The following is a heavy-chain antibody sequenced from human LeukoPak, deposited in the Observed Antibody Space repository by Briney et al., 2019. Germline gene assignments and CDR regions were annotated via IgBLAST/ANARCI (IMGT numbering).Heavy chain of an antibody. CDR2: MNPNSGNT. V-gene: IGHV1-8*01. CDR1: GYTFTSYD. CDR3: ARSYYYGDWGSDY. D-gene: IGHD4-17*01. Sequence: ASVKVSCTASGYTFTSYDINWVRQATGQGLVWMGWMNPNSGNTGYAQKFQGRVTMTRNTSISTAYMELSSLRSEDTAVYYCARSYYYGDWGSDYWGQGTLVTVSS. J-gene: IGHJ4*02.